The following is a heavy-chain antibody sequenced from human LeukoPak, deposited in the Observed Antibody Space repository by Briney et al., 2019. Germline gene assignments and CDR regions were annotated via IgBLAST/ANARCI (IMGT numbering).Heavy chain of an antibody. J-gene: IGHJ6*02. CDR2: IYDSGST. V-gene: IGHV4-39*01. CDR3: ARGSSGWYDAYGMDV. Sequence: ASETLSLTCTVSGGSIRSSYYYWGWIRQPPGKGLEWIGSIYDSGSTCYNPSLKSRVTISVDTSKNQFSLKLNSVTAAGTAVYYCARGSSGWYDAYGMDVWGQGTTVTVSS. CDR1: GGSIRSSYYY. D-gene: IGHD6-19*01.